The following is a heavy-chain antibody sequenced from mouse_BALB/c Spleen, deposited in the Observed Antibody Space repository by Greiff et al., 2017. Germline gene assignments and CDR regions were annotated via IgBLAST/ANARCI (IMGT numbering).Heavy chain of an antibody. CDR2: INPSNGGT. V-gene: IGHV1S81*02. D-gene: IGHD2-14*01. CDR3: TRYVYDGAMDY. J-gene: IGHJ4*01. CDR1: GYTFTSYY. Sequence: VQLQQSGAELVKPGASVKLSCKASGYTFTSYYMYWVKQRPGQGLEWIGEINPSNGGTNFNEKFKSKATLTVDKSSSTAYMQLSSLTSEDSAVYYCTRYVYDGAMDYWGQGTSVTVSS.